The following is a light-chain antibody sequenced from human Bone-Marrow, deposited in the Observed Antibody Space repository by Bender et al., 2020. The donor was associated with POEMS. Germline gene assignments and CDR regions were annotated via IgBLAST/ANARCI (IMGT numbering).Light chain of an antibody. Sequence: QSALTQPASVSGSPGQSINISCTGTTANVGSFNLVSWYQQHPDKAPTLLIYEDTERPSGVPDRFSGSKSGSTASLTISGLLIEDEAHYYCSSYAGSSTLIFGGGTKLTVL. CDR2: EDT. V-gene: IGLV2-23*01. CDR3: SSYAGSSTLI. CDR1: TANVGSFNL. J-gene: IGLJ2*01.